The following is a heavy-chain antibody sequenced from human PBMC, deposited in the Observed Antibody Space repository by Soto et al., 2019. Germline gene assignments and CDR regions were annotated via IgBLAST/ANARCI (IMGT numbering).Heavy chain of an antibody. Sequence: GASVKVSCKASGYTFTGYYMHWVRQAPGQGLEWMGWINPNSGGTNYAQKFQGRVTMTRDTSISTAYMELSRLRSDDTAVYYCARGVGTTRYYYRMDVWGQGTTVTVS. V-gene: IGHV1-2*02. CDR2: INPNSGGT. CDR3: ARGVGTTRYYYRMDV. CDR1: GYTFTGYY. J-gene: IGHJ6*02. D-gene: IGHD1-7*01.